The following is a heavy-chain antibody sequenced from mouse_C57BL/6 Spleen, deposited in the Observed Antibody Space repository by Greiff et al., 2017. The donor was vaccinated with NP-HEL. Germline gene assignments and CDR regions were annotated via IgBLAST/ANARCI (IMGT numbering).Heavy chain of an antibody. CDR2: IYPGSGST. Sequence: QVQLQQPGAELVKPGASVKMSCKASGYTFTSYWITWVKQRPGQGLEWIGDIYPGSGSTNYNEKFKSKATLTVETSSSTAYMQLSSLTSEDSAVYYCARGNYVDYAMDYWGQGTSVTVSS. CDR3: ARGNYVDYAMDY. D-gene: IGHD2-1*01. J-gene: IGHJ4*01. V-gene: IGHV1-55*01. CDR1: GYTFTSYW.